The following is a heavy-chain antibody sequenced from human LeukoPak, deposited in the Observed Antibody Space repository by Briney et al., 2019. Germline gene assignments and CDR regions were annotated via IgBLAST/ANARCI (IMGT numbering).Heavy chain of an antibody. CDR3: ARESSGYFDYRFDC. V-gene: IGHV3-53*01. D-gene: IGHD3-9*01. CDR2: IYSGVTI. J-gene: IGHJ4*02. CDR1: GFLVSSTY. Sequence: PGGSLRPSCAASGFLVSSTYISWVRQAPGKGLEWVSIIYSGVTINYADSVKGRFSISRDNSKNTLKLRMNSLRADDTAVYYCARESSGYFDYRFDCWGQGTLVTVSS.